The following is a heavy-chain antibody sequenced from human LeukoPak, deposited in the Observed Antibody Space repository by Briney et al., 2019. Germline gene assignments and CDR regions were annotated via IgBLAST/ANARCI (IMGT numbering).Heavy chain of an antibody. D-gene: IGHD6-19*01. Sequence: SETLSLTCAVYGGSFSGYYWSWIRQPPGKGLEWIGEIYHSGSTNYNPSLKSRVTISVDKSKNQFSLKLSSVTAADTAVYYCARLPAVAGTGWGQGTLVTVSS. V-gene: IGHV4-34*01. J-gene: IGHJ4*02. CDR2: IYHSGST. CDR3: ARLPAVAGTG. CDR1: GGSFSGYY.